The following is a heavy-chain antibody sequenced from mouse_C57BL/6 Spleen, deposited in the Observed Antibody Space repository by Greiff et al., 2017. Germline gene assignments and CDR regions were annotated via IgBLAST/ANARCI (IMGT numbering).Heavy chain of an antibody. V-gene: IGHV1-69*01. D-gene: IGHD1-1*01. CDR3: ARGGYYYGSSYAYFDD. Sequence: VQLQQSGAELVMPGASVKLSCKASGYTFTSYWMHWVKQRPGQGLEWIGEIDPSDSYTNYNQKFKGKSTLTVAKSSSTAYMQLSSLTSEDSAVYYCARGGYYYGSSYAYFDDWGQGTTRTVSS. CDR2: IDPSDSYT. J-gene: IGHJ2*01. CDR1: GYTFTSYW.